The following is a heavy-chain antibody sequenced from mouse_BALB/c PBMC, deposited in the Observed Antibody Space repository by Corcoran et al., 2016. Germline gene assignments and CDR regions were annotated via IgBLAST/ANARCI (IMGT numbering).Heavy chain of an antibody. V-gene: IGHV1S136*01. Sequence: EIQLQQSGPELVKPGASGKMSCKASGYTFTSYVMHWVKQKPGQGLEWIGYIYPYNDGTKYNEKFKGKATLTSDKSSSTAYMELSSLTSEDSAVYYCVREVPGGYPFDYWGQGTTLTVSS. CDR1: GYTFTSYV. D-gene: IGHD2-2*01. CDR3: VREVPGGYPFDY. CDR2: IYPYNDGT. J-gene: IGHJ2*01.